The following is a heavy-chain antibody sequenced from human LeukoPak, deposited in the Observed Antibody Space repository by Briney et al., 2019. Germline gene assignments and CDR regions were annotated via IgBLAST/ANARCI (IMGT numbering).Heavy chain of an antibody. CDR1: GGSVGSDNSY. CDR3: ARGYYYRT. CDR2: IYADGSS. D-gene: IGHD3-10*01. J-gene: IGHJ4*02. V-gene: IGHV4-61*02. Sequence: SETESLTCTVSGGSVGSDNSYWNWIRQPAGKALEWIGRIYADGSSNYNRSLKSRVTILVDTSKNQFSLRLSSMTAADTAVYFCARGYYYRTWGLGTLVTVAS.